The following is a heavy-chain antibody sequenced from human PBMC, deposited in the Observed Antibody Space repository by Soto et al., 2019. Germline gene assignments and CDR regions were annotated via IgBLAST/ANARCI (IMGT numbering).Heavy chain of an antibody. V-gene: IGHV3-21*01. CDR1: GFTFSSYS. CDR3: VRYDSSGYYWPYYYYGMDV. CDR2: ISDSSSYI. Sequence: GGSLRLSCAASGFTFSSYSMNWVRQAPGKGLQWVSYISDSSSYICYADSVKGRFTISRDNAKNSLYLQMNSLRAEDTAVYYCVRYDSSGYYWPYYYYGMDVWGQGTTVTVSS. D-gene: IGHD3-22*01. J-gene: IGHJ6*02.